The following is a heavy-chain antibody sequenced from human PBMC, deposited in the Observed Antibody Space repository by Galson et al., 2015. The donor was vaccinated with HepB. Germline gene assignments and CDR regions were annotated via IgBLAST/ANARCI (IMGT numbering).Heavy chain of an antibody. CDR1: GYTFTSYG. Sequence: SVKVSCKASGYTFTSYGISWVRQAPGQGLEWMGWISAYNGDTSYAQNLQGRVTMTTDTSTSTAHMELRSLRSDDTAVYYCARADDYNWFDPWGQGTLDTVSS. J-gene: IGHJ5*02. CDR2: ISAYNGDT. V-gene: IGHV1-18*01. CDR3: ARADDYNWFDP. D-gene: IGHD1-1*01.